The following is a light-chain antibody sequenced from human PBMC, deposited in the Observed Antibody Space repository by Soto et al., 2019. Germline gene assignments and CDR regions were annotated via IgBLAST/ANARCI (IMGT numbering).Light chain of an antibody. J-gene: IGKJ1*01. CDR2: GAS. Sequence: EIVLTQSPGTLSLSPGERATLSCRASESISSSYLAWYQQRPGQAPRLLIYGASTRATGIPDRFSGSGSGTDFTLTISRLEPEDSAVYYCQQYGGSPRTFGQGIKVELK. CDR1: ESISSSY. CDR3: QQYGGSPRT. V-gene: IGKV3-20*01.